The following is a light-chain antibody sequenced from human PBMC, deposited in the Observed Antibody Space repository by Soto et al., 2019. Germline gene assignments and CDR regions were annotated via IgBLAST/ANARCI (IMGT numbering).Light chain of an antibody. CDR2: GAS. CDR1: QSIRNNF. Sequence: ETVLTQSPGTLSLSPGERATLSCRASQSIRNNFLAWYQQKPGQAPRLLIYGASNRATGIPDRFSGSGSGTDFTLTISRLGPEDFAVYYCQQYVTSPWTFGQGTKVDIK. V-gene: IGKV3-20*01. J-gene: IGKJ1*01. CDR3: QQYVTSPWT.